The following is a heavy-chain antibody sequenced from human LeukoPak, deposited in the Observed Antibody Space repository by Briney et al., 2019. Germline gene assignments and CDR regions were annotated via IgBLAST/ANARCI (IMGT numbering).Heavy chain of an antibody. D-gene: IGHD2-15*01. CDR1: GGSFSGYY. Sequence: PSETLSLTCAVYGGSFSGYYWSWIRQPAGKGLEWIGRIYTSGSTNYNPSLKSRVTMSVDTSKNQFSLKLSSVTAADTAVYYCARGLRGYCSGGSCYSGAFDIWGQGTMVTVSS. CDR2: IYTSGST. V-gene: IGHV4-59*10. CDR3: ARGLRGYCSGGSCYSGAFDI. J-gene: IGHJ3*02.